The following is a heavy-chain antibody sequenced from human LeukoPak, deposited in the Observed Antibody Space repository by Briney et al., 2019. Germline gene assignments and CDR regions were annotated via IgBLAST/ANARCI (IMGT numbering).Heavy chain of an antibody. J-gene: IGHJ3*02. CDR1: GFTFSSHW. CDR2: IREDGSEK. Sequence: PGGSLRLSCAASGFTFSSHWMSWVRQAPRKGLEWLANIREDGSEKYYVDSVKGRFTISRDNAKNSLFLQMNSLRAEDTAVYYCAKDLVMGYDILTGYYHPGGAFDIWGQGTMVTVSS. CDR3: AKDLVMGYDILTGYYHPGGAFDI. V-gene: IGHV3-7*01. D-gene: IGHD3-9*01.